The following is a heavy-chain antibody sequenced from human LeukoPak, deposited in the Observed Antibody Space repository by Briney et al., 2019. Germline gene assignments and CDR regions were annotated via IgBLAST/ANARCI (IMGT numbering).Heavy chain of an antibody. CDR3: ARHRDYYDS. J-gene: IGHJ4*01. CDR2: IYSSGSA. D-gene: IGHD3-22*01. CDR1: GASINNNF. Sequence: TSETLSLTCTVSGASINNNFWTWIRRPPGKGLEWIGYIYSSGSANYNPSLKSRVIISGDTSKNQISLNLTSVTAADTALYFCARHRDYYDSWGHGTLVTVSS. V-gene: IGHV4-59*08.